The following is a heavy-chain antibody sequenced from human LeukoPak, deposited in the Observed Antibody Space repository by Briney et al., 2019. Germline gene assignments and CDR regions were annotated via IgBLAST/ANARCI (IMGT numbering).Heavy chain of an antibody. Sequence: SETLSLTCTVSGGSISSYYWSWIRQPPGKGLEWIGYIYYSGSTYYNPSLKSRVTISVDTSKNQFPLKLSSVTAADTAVYYCARVYGSGSEYYFDYWGQGTLVTVSS. CDR2: IYYSGST. V-gene: IGHV4-59*08. CDR1: GGSISSYY. CDR3: ARVYGSGSEYYFDY. D-gene: IGHD3-10*01. J-gene: IGHJ4*02.